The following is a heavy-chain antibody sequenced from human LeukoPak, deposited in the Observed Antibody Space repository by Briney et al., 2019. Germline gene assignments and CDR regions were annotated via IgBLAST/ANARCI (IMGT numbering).Heavy chain of an antibody. V-gene: IGHV3-23*01. CDR2: ISGSGGST. Sequence: AGGSLRLSCAASGFTFSSYGMSWVRQAPGKGLEWVSAISGSGGSTYYADSVKGRFTISRDNSKNTLYLQMNSLRAEDTAVYYCAKGRHYDSSGYYPHNWFDPWGQGTLVTVSS. D-gene: IGHD3-22*01. CDR3: AKGRHYDSSGYYPHNWFDP. J-gene: IGHJ5*02. CDR1: GFTFSSYG.